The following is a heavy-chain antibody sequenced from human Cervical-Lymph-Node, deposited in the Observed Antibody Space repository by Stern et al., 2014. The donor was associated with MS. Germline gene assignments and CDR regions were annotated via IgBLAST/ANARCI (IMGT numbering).Heavy chain of an antibody. V-gene: IGHV2-70*01. Sequence: QVTLKESGPALVKPTQTLTLTCTFSGFSLSTTGMCFSWIRQPPGKALEWLALLDWDGDKYYSTALKTRLTISKDTSKNQVVLTMTNMAPLDTATYFCVRAREGYYFDYWGKGIPVTVSS. J-gene: IGHJ4*02. CDR1: GFSLSTTGMC. D-gene: IGHD2-21*01. CDR3: VRAREGYYFDY. CDR2: LDWDGDK.